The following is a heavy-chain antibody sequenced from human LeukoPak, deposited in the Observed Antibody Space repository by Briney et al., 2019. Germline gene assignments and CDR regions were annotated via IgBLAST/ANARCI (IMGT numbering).Heavy chain of an antibody. Sequence: PSETLSLTCTVSGGSISSYYWSWIRQPAGKGLEWIGRIYTSGSTNYNPSLKSRVTMSVDTSKNQFSLNLSSVTAADTAVYYCARGTRYCTNGVCYHPPFDYWGQGTLVTVSS. CDR3: ARGTRYCTNGVCYHPPFDY. CDR2: IYTSGST. CDR1: GGSISSYY. V-gene: IGHV4-4*07. D-gene: IGHD2-8*01. J-gene: IGHJ4*02.